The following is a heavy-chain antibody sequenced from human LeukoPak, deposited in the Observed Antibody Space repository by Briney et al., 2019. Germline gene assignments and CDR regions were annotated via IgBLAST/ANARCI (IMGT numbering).Heavy chain of an antibody. CDR2: ISSGSSSV. Sequence: PGGSLRLSCAASGFTFSDYYMSWIRQAPGKGLEWVSYISSGSSSVYYADSVKGRFTISRDNSKNTLYLQMNSLRAEDTAVYYCARDQRNGYNYGAFDIWGQGTMVTVSS. J-gene: IGHJ3*02. CDR1: GFTFSDYY. V-gene: IGHV3-11*04. D-gene: IGHD5-24*01. CDR3: ARDQRNGYNYGAFDI.